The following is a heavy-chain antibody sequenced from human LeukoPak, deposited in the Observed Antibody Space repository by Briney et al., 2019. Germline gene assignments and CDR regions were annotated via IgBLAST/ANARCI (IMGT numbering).Heavy chain of an antibody. D-gene: IGHD3-3*01. V-gene: IGHV3-30-3*01. J-gene: IGHJ6*02. Sequence: GGSLRLSCAASGLTFSPHAMHWVRQAPGKGLKWVAVISSDGSNKYYADSVKGRFTISRDNSKNTLYLQMNSLRAEDTAVYYCARDGERLRFLERLSNYYYYYGMDVWGQGTTVTVSS. CDR2: ISSDGSNK. CDR3: ARDGERLRFLERLSNYYYYYGMDV. CDR1: GLTFSPHA.